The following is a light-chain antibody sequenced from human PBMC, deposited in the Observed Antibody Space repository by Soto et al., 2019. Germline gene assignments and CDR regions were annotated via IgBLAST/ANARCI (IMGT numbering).Light chain of an antibody. CDR3: SSLSSSSTLVV. J-gene: IGLJ2*01. V-gene: IGLV2-14*03. CDR1: SSDVGGYNY. CDR2: DVN. Sequence: QLVLTQPASMSGSPGQSITISCTGTSSDVGGYNYVSWYRQHPGKAPKLMIYDVNNRPSGVSNRFSGSKSGNTASLTISGLQAEDEADYYCSSLSSSSTLVVFGGGTKLTVL.